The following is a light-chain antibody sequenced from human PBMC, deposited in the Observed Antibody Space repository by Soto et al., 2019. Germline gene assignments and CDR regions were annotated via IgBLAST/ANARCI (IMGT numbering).Light chain of an antibody. CDR1: SSDVGGYNY. CDR2: EVS. CDR3: SSYTSSSTLHV. J-gene: IGLJ1*01. V-gene: IGLV2-14*01. Sequence: QSALTQPASGSGSPGQSITISCTGTSSDVGGYNYVSWYQQHPGKAPKLMIYEVSNRPSGVSNRFSGSKSGNTASLTISGLQAEDEADYYCSSYTSSSTLHVFGNGTKVTVL.